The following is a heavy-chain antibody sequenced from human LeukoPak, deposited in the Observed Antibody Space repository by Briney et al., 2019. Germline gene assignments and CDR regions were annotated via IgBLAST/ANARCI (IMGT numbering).Heavy chain of an antibody. D-gene: IGHD3-3*01. Sequence: GGSLRLSRAVSGINFRDYAMSWIRQTPGKGLEWVSAISASGGSTYHADSVKGRFTISRDNSQNTLYLEMKSLRVEDTAVYYCAKDRDYDFWSGKLFDPWGQGTSVTVSS. CDR1: GINFRDYA. V-gene: IGHV3-23*01. CDR3: AKDRDYDFWSGKLFDP. J-gene: IGHJ5*02. CDR2: ISASGGST.